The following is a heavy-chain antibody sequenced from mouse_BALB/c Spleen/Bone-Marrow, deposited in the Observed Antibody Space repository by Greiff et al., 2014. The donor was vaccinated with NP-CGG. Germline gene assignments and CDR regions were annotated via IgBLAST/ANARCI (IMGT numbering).Heavy chain of an antibody. D-gene: IGHD2-4*01. CDR3: ARGDFDYDFTMDY. Sequence: QVQLKESGAELVGPGSSVKISCKASGYVFSSYWMNWVKQRPGQGLEWIGQIFPGDGDTNYNGQFKGKATLTADRSSSTAFMQLSSLTSEDSAVYFCARGDFDYDFTMDYWGQGTSVTVSS. CDR2: IFPGDGDT. CDR1: GYVFSSYW. J-gene: IGHJ4*01. V-gene: IGHV1-80*01.